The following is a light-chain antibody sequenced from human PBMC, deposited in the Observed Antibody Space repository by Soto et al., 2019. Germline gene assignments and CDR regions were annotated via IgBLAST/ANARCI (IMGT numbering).Light chain of an antibody. J-gene: IGKJ5*01. CDR2: DAS. CDR3: QQANSCPIT. Sequence: EIQMTQYPSALSAYVGDTGTVTCRASQSVSGWLAWYQQKPGEAPKLLIYDASALPRGVPSRFSGSGSGTKFTLTIASLQPDDFATYYCQQANSCPITFGQGTRLEIK. V-gene: IGKV1-5*01. CDR1: QSVSGW.